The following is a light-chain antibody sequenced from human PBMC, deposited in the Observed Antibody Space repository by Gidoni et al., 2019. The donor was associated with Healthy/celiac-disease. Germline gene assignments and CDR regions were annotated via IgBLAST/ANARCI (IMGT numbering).Light chain of an antibody. CDR1: QSVLYSSNNKNY. CDR2: WAS. J-gene: IGKJ2*01. Sequence: DIVLTQYPDSLAVSLGERATINCKSSQSVLYSSNNKNYLAGYQQKPGQPPKLLIYWASTRESGVPDRFSGSGSGTDFTLTISSLQAEDVAVYYCQQYYSTPPYTFGQGTKLEIK. CDR3: QQYYSTPPYT. V-gene: IGKV4-1*01.